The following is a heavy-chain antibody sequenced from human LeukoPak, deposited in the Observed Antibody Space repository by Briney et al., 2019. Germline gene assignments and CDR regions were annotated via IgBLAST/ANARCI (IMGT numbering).Heavy chain of an antibody. Sequence: PSETLSLTCAVYGGSFSGYYWSWIRQTPGKGLEWIGEINHSGSTNYNPSLKSRVTISVDTSKNQFSLKLSSVTAADTAVYYCAVGYCSSTSCIGDYWGQGTLVTVSS. D-gene: IGHD2-2*01. V-gene: IGHV4-34*01. CDR2: INHSGST. CDR3: AVGYCSSTSCIGDY. J-gene: IGHJ4*02. CDR1: GGSFSGYY.